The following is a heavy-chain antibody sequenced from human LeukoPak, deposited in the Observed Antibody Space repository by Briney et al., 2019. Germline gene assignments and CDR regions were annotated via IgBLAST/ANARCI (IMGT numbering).Heavy chain of an antibody. V-gene: IGHV1-69*01. Sequence: ASVKVSCKASGGTFSSYAIRWVRQAPGQGLEWMGGIIPIFGTANYAQKIQGRVTITADQSTSTPYMELSSLRSDDTAVYYPARPLGVGYSSGWYSKHPDDAFDTWGQGTMGTAS. CDR3: ARPLGVGYSSGWYSKHPDDAFDT. D-gene: IGHD6-19*01. J-gene: IGHJ3*02. CDR1: GGTFSSYA. CDR2: IIPIFGTA.